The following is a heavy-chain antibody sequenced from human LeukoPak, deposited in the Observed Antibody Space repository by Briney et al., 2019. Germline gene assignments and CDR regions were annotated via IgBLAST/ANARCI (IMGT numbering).Heavy chain of an antibody. CDR1: GYSISSGYY. J-gene: IGHJ3*02. Sequence: SETLSLTCTVSGYSISSGYYWGWIRQPPGKGLEGIGRIYHSGSTYYNPSLKSRVTISVDTSKNQFSLKLSSVTAADTAVYYCARDIHSSGYQKLNPPHAFDIWGQGTMVTVSS. CDR3: ARDIHSSGYQKLNPPHAFDI. D-gene: IGHD3-22*01. CDR2: IYHSGST. V-gene: IGHV4-38-2*02.